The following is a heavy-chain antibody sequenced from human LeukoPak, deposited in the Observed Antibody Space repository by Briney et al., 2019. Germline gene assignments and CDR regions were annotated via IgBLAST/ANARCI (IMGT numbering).Heavy chain of an antibody. CDR3: ARAASTGTVDY. J-gene: IGHJ4*02. V-gene: IGHV3-11*04. Sequence: GGSLRLSCAASGFTFSDYYMSWIRQAPGKGLEWVSYISSSGSIIYYADSVKGRFTISRDNAKNSMYLQMNSLRAEDTALYYCARAASTGTVDYWGQGTLVTVSS. CDR1: GFTFSDYY. D-gene: IGHD6-13*01. CDR2: ISSSGSII.